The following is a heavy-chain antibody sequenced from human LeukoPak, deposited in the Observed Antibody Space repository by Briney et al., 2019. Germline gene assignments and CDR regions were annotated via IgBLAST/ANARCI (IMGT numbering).Heavy chain of an antibody. CDR1: GGSSSSYY. CDR3: AKGGMATITAADY. V-gene: IGHV4-4*07. CDR2: IYPSGSS. J-gene: IGHJ4*02. D-gene: IGHD5-24*01. Sequence: PSETLSLTCTVSGGSSSSYYWSWIRQPAGKGLEWIGRIYPSGSSNYNPSLKSRVTMSVDTSKNQFSLHLSSVTAADTAVYYCAKGGMATITAADYWGQGTLVTVSS.